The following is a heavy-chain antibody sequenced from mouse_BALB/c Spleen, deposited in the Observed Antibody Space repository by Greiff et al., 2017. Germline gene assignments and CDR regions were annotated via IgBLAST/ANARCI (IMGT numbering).Heavy chain of an antibody. CDR1: GFTFSSYT. CDR2: ISSGGSYT. Sequence: EVQLVESGGGLVKPGGSLKLSCAASGFTFSSYTMSWVRQTPEKRLEWVATISSGGSYTYYPDSVKGRFTISSDNAKNTLYLQMSSLKSEDTAMYYCTRLESNAMDYWGQGTAVTVSS. V-gene: IGHV5-6-4*01. J-gene: IGHJ4*01. CDR3: TRLESNAMDY.